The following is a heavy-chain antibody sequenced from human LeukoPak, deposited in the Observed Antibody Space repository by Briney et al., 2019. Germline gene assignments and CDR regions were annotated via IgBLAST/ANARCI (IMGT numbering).Heavy chain of an antibody. D-gene: IGHD3-22*01. V-gene: IGHV3-21*01. J-gene: IGHJ4*02. CDR1: GFTFSSYS. CDR2: ISSSSSYI. CDR3: ARDGVVVVKQLDY. Sequence: GGSLRLSWAASGFTFSSYSMNWVRQAPGKGLEWVSSISSSSSYIYYADSVKGRFTISRDNAKNSLYLQMNSLRAEDTAVYYCARDGVVVVKQLDYWGQGTLVTVSS.